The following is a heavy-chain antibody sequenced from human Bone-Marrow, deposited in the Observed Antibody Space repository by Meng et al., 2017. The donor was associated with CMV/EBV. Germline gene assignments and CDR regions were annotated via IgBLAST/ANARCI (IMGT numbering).Heavy chain of an antibody. CDR2: ISSSGSTI. V-gene: IGHV3-48*03. D-gene: IGHD1-1*01. CDR1: GFTFSSYE. Sequence: GGSLRLSCAASGFTFSSYEMNWVRQAPGKGLEWVSYISSSGSTIYYADSVKGRFSISRDNSKNTLYLQMESLRSEDTAVYYCAKEGPYKYGLDVWGQGTTVTVSS. CDR3: AKEGPYKYGLDV. J-gene: IGHJ6*02.